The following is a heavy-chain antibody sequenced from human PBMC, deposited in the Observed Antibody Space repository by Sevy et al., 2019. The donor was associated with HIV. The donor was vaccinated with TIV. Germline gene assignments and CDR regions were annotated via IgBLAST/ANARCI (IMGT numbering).Heavy chain of an antibody. J-gene: IGHJ1*01. CDR3: AKDRGYCSGSSCYIQV. Sequence: ASVKVSCKGSGYPFTSFGISWVRQAPGQGLEWMGWINTNNGNANYAQKYQGRVTMTRDTSTSTAYMELRSLRSDDTAVYFCAKDRGYCSGSSCYIQVWGQGTLVTVSS. V-gene: IGHV1-18*01. CDR1: GYPFTSFG. CDR2: INTNNGNA. D-gene: IGHD2-15*01.